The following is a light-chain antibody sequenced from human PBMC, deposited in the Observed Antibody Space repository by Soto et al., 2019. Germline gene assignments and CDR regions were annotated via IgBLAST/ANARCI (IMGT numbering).Light chain of an antibody. CDR2: DVT. J-gene: IGLJ2*01. CDR1: SSDVGGYNF. Sequence: QSVLIQPASVSGSPGQSITISCTGTSSDVGGYNFVSWYQRHPGKAPKLMIYDVTNRPSGVSNRFSGSKSGNTASLTISGLQAEDEAAYYCCSYTTSNTLVFGGGTKLTVL. CDR3: CSYTTSNTLV. V-gene: IGLV2-14*01.